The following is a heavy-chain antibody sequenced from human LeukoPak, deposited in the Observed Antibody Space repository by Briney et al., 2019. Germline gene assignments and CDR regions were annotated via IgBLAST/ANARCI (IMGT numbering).Heavy chain of an antibody. CDR1: GFTFGDYA. V-gene: IGHV3-49*04. J-gene: IGHJ6*02. CDR2: IRSKAYGGTT. Sequence: GGSLRLSCTASGFTFGDYAMSWVRQAPGKGLEWVGFIRSKAYGGTTEYAASVKGRFTISRDDSKSIAYLQMNSLRPEDTAVYFCANNLGKWTPQEEFDVWGHGTTVTVSS. D-gene: IGHD1/OR15-1a*01. CDR3: ANNLGKWTPQEEFDV.